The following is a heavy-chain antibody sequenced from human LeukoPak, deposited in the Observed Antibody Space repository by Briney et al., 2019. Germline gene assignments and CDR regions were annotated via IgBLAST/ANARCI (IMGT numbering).Heavy chain of an antibody. CDR1: GFTFSSYW. D-gene: IGHD5-18*01. V-gene: IGHV3-7*01. Sequence: GGSLRLSCAASGFTFSSYWMSWVRQAPGKGLEWAANIKQDGSEKYYVDSVKGRFTISRDNAKNSLYLQMNSLRAEDTAVYYCATQGYSGAREFDYWGQGTLVTVSS. CDR3: ATQGYSGAREFDY. J-gene: IGHJ4*02. CDR2: IKQDGSEK.